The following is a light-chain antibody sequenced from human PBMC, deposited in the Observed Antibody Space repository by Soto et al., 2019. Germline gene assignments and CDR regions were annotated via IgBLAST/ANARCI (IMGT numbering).Light chain of an antibody. CDR3: CSYAGSYTFAV. V-gene: IGLV2-11*01. J-gene: IGLJ2*01. CDR2: DVS. Sequence: QSALTQPRSVSGSPGQSVTISCTGTSSDVGGYDYVSWYQQHPVKAPKLMIYDVSKRPSGVPDRFSGSESGNTASLTISGLQAEDEADYYCCSYAGSYTFAVFGGGTKLTVL. CDR1: SSDVGGYDY.